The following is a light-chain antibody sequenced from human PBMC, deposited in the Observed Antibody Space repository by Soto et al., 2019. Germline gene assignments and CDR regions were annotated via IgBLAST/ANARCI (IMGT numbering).Light chain of an antibody. Sequence: EIVMTQSPATLSVSPGERAALSCRASQSVSSNFAWYQQKPGQAPRLLIYGTSTRSTGIPARFSGSGSGTEFTPTISSSQSEAFAVYYCQQYNKCPYTFGQGTKLEIK. V-gene: IGKV3-15*01. CDR2: GTS. J-gene: IGKJ2*01. CDR3: QQYNKCPYT. CDR1: QSVSSN.